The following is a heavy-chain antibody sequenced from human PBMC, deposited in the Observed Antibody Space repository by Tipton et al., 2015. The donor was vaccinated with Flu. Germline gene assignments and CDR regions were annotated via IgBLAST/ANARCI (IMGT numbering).Heavy chain of an antibody. J-gene: IGHJ6*02. V-gene: IGHV4-4*07. CDR3: ARDDDTKSRNGMDV. CDR2: IYGSGSA. D-gene: IGHD3-22*01. Sequence: LVKPTQTLSLTCSVSGVSITDYYWTWIRQPAGKGLEWIGRIYGSGSANYNPSLKSRVTMSVDTSKNQLSLKLRSVTAADTAVYFCARDDDTKSRNGMDVWGQGTTVTVSS. CDR1: GVSITDYY.